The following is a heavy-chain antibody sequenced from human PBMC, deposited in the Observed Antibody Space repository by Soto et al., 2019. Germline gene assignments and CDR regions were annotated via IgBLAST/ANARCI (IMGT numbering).Heavy chain of an antibody. D-gene: IGHD3-9*01. V-gene: IGHV3-30*18. CDR2: ISYDGSNK. J-gene: IGHJ6*02. CDR1: GFTFSSYG. Sequence: GGSLRLSCAASGFTFSSYGMHWVRQAPGKGLEWVAVISYDGSNKYYADSVKGRFTISRDNSKNTLYLQMNSLRAEDTAVYYCAKEILRYLYGMDVWGQGTTVTVSS. CDR3: AKEILRYLYGMDV.